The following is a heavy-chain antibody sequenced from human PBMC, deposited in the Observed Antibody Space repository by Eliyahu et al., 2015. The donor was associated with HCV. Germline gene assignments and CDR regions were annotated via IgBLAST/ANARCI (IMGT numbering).Heavy chain of an antibody. J-gene: IGHJ6*02. D-gene: IGHD4-17*01. CDR2: IIPIFGTA. CDR3: AREGVRSATVTLTHYYYYGMDV. CDR1: GGTFSSYA. V-gene: IGHV1-69*01. Sequence: QVQLVQSGAEVKKPGSSVKVSCKASGGTFSSYAISWVRQAPGQGLEWMGGIIPIFGTANYAQKFQGRVTITADESTSTAYMELSSLRSEDTAVYYCAREGVRSATVTLTHYYYYGMDVWGHGTTVTVSS.